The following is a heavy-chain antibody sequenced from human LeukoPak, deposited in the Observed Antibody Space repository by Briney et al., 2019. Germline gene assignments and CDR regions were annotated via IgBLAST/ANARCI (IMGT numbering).Heavy chain of an antibody. CDR2: IIPILGIA. CDR3: ARDRAAAGTWFDF. J-gene: IGHJ4*02. Sequence: ASVKVSCKASGGTFSSYTIGWVRLAPGQGLEWMGRIIPILGIADYAQGFQGRVTITADKPTSTAYMELSSLRSEDTAVYYCARDRAAAGTWFDFWGQGTLVTVSS. D-gene: IGHD6-13*01. V-gene: IGHV1-69*04. CDR1: GGTFSSYT.